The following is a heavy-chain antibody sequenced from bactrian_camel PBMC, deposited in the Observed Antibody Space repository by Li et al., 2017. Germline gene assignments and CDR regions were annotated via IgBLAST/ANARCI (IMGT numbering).Heavy chain of an antibody. V-gene: IGHV3S63*01. CDR2: FYRDGDT. J-gene: IGHJ4*01. Sequence: HVQLVESGGGSVQAGGSLRLSCTATGFTFEDVHAAWYRQAPGRRCELVSAFYRDGDTYYSRSVKGRFTISQDGARKPVYLQMNNLKPDDTATYYCASRRLTDDLNCSPARRPYNTWGQGTQVTVS. CDR1: GFTFEDVH. CDR3: ASRRLTDDLNCSPARRPYNT.